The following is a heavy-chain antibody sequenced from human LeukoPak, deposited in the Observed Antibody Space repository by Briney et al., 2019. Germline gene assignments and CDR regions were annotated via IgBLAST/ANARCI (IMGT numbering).Heavy chain of an antibody. Sequence: GGSLRLSCAASGFAFSSFDMLWVRQSPRKGLEWVARILKNGDTDYGASVEGRFTISRENAKSYVYLQMNSLRDGDTAVYYCARDRFGERTFEKWGQGTMVTVSS. D-gene: IGHD3-10*01. V-gene: IGHV3-13*01. CDR1: GFAFSSFD. J-gene: IGHJ3*02. CDR2: ILKNGDT. CDR3: ARDRFGERTFEK.